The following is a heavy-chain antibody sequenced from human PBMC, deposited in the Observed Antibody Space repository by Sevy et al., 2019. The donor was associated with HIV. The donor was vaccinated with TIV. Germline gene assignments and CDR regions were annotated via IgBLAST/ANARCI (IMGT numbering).Heavy chain of an antibody. CDR2: IYYSGST. J-gene: IGHJ6*02. CDR1: GGSVSSGSYY. Sequence: SETLSLTCTVSGGSVSSGSYYWSWIRQPPGKGLEWIGYIYYSGSTNYNPSLKSRVTISVDTSKNQFSLKLSSVTAADTAVYYCASCITMVPGAVYYYGMDVWGQGTTVTVSS. D-gene: IGHD3-10*01. V-gene: IGHV4-61*01. CDR3: ASCITMVPGAVYYYGMDV.